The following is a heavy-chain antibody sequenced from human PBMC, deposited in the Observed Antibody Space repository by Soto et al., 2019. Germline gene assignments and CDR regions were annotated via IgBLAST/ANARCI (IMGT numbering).Heavy chain of an antibody. V-gene: IGHV3-30-3*01. D-gene: IGHD6-13*01. CDR3: ARVTLYSSSWYDYYYGMGV. CDR1: GFTFSSYA. Sequence: PGGSLRLSCAASGFTFSSYAMHWVRQAPGKGLEWVAVISYDGSNKYYADSVKGRFTISRDNSKNTLYLQMNSLRAEDTAVYYCARVTLYSSSWYDYYYGMGVWGQGTTVTVSS. CDR2: ISYDGSNK. J-gene: IGHJ6*02.